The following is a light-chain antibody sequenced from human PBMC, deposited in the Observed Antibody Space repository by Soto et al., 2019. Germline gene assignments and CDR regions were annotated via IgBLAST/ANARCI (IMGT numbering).Light chain of an antibody. CDR2: AAS. J-gene: IGKJ2*01. V-gene: IGKV1-39*01. Sequence: DIQMTQSPSSLSASVGDRVTITCRASRSISTPLNWYQQKPGQAPKLLIYAASSLFSGAPSRFSGSGSGTDFTLTITSLQPEDFATYYCQQIYSPPASTFGQGTRLEIK. CDR3: QQIYSPPAST. CDR1: RSISTP.